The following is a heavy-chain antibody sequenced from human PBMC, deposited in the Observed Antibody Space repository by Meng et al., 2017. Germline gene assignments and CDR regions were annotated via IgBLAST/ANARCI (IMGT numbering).Heavy chain of an antibody. V-gene: IGHV3-7*01. J-gene: IGHJ2*01. D-gene: IGHD3-10*01. Sequence: VQLVGSGGGLGLPWGSLGLSLAAPGFTFSSYWMSWVRQAPGKGLEWVANIKQDGSEKYYVDSVKGRFTISRDNAKNSLYLQMNSLRAEDTAVYYCAREGVIYWYFDLWGRGTLVTVSS. CDR1: GFTFSSYW. CDR2: IKQDGSEK. CDR3: AREGVIYWYFDL.